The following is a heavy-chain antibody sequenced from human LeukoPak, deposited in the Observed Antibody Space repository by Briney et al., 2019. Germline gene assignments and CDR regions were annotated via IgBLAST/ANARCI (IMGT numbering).Heavy chain of an antibody. J-gene: IGHJ4*02. Sequence: ASVKVSCKASGYTFTSYGISWVRQAPGQGLEWMGWISAYNGNTNYAQKLQGRVTMTTDTSTSTAYMELRSLRSDDTDVYYCARGGDYYDSSGPFDYWGQGTLVTVSS. V-gene: IGHV1-18*01. CDR1: GYTFTSYG. CDR2: ISAYNGNT. D-gene: IGHD3-22*01. CDR3: ARGGDYYDSSGPFDY.